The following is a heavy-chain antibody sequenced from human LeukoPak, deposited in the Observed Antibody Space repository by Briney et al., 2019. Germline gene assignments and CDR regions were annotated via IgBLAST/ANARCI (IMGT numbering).Heavy chain of an antibody. V-gene: IGHV4-4*07. CDR1: GGSISSYY. D-gene: IGHD3-10*01. J-gene: IGHJ4*02. Sequence: PSETLSLTCTVSGGSISSYYWSWIRQPAGKGLEWIGRIYTSGSTNYNPSLKSQVTMSVDTSKNQFSLKLSSVTAADTAVYYCARVNYGSGSYYNGLYYFDYWGQGTLVTVSS. CDR2: IYTSGST. CDR3: ARVNYGSGSYYNGLYYFDY.